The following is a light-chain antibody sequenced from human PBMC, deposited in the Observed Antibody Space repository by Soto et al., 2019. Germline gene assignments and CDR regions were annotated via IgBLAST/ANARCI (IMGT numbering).Light chain of an antibody. CDR3: LQYDGWPLT. CDR2: DAS. CDR1: QSVSSY. Sequence: EIVLTQSPATLSLSPGERATLSCRASQSVSSYLAWYQQKPGQAPRLLIYDASNRATGIPARFSGDGSGTEFTLTIDSLQSEDFVVYYCLQYDGWPLTFGQGTRLEIK. V-gene: IGKV3-11*01. J-gene: IGKJ5*01.